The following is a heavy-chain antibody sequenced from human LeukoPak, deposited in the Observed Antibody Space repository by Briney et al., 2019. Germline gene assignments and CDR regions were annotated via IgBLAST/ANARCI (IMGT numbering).Heavy chain of an antibody. V-gene: IGHV3-7*01. CDR1: GFTFSSYG. Sequence: GRSQRLSCAASGFTFSSYGMHWVRQAPGKGLEWVANIKQDGSENYYVDSVKGRFTISRDNAKNSLYLQMNSLRAEDTAVYYCARGITMVRGVIRYYYYMDDWGKGTTVTVSS. D-gene: IGHD3-10*01. J-gene: IGHJ6*03. CDR3: ARGITMVRGVIRYYYYMDD. CDR2: IKQDGSEN.